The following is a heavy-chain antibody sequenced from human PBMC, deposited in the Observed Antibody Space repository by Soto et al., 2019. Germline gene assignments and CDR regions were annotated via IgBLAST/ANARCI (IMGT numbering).Heavy chain of an antibody. CDR3: ARDGFFGRSGYFDY. CDR2: IYYSGST. CDR1: DASISSGDYY. D-gene: IGHD3-3*01. Sequence: SETLSLTCTVSDASISSGDYYWNWIRQAPGKGLQWIGNIYYSGSTDYSPSLRSRVFISMDTSKNQFSLRLSSVTAADTAVYYCARDGFFGRSGYFDYWGKGILVTVSS. V-gene: IGHV4-30-4*01. J-gene: IGHJ4*02.